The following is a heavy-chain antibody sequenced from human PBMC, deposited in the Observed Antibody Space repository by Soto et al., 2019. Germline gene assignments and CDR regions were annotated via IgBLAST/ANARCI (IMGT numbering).Heavy chain of an antibody. CDR3: ARWDYGYYARFDY. D-gene: IGHD4-17*01. V-gene: IGHV1-8*01. Sequence: QVQLVQSGAELKKSGASVKVSCKASGYTFTSHDINWVRQATGQGLEWMGWMNPNSGNTGYAQKFQGRVTMTRNTSISTAYMELSSLRSADTAVYYCARWDYGYYARFDYWGQGTLVTVSS. CDR2: MNPNSGNT. CDR1: GYTFTSHD. J-gene: IGHJ4*02.